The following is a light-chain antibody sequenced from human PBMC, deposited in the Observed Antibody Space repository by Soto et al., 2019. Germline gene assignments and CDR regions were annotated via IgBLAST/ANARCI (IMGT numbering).Light chain of an antibody. CDR2: EDN. V-gene: IGLV6-57*01. Sequence: NFMLTQPHSVSESPGQTVTISCTHVQWYQQRPGSSPTIVIYEDNQRPSGVPDRFSGSIDSSSSSASLTISGLKSEDEADYFCQSYDSDTVIFGGGTKLTVL. J-gene: IGLJ2*01. CDR3: QSYDSDTVI.